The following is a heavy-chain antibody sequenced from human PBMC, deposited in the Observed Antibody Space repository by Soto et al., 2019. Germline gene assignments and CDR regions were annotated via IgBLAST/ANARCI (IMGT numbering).Heavy chain of an antibody. CDR3: AVLIEFRSSSFFDS. J-gene: IGHJ4*02. D-gene: IGHD6-6*01. CDR2: IYWDDDN. CDR1: GFSLSTSGVG. Sequence: SGPTLVNPTQTLTLTCTFSGFSLSTSGVGVGWILQPPGKALEWLALIYWDDDNRYSPSLQSRLTITKDTSKTQVVLTITNMDPVDTATYYCAVLIEFRSSSFFDSWGQGTLVTVSS. V-gene: IGHV2-5*02.